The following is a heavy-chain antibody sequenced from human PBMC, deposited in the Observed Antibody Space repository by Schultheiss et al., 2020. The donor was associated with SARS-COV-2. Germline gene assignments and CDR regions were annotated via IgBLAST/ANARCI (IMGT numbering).Heavy chain of an antibody. CDR3: AKDVMGGSYYGDFDY. J-gene: IGHJ4*02. Sequence: GGSLRLSCAASGFTFSSYGMHWVRQAPGKGLEWVSYISRSSRTIYYADSVKGRFTISRDNAKNSLYLQMNSLRDEDTAVYYCAKDVMGGSYYGDFDYWGQGTLVTVSS. D-gene: IGHD1-26*01. V-gene: IGHV3-48*02. CDR1: GFTFSSYG. CDR2: ISRSSRTI.